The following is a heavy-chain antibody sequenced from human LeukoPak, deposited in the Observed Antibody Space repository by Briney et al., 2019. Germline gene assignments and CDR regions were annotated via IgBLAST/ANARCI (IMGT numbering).Heavy chain of an antibody. D-gene: IGHD5-24*01. V-gene: IGHV4-59*01. J-gene: IGHJ3*02. Sequence: PSETLSLTCTVSGGSISSYYWSWIRQPPGKGLEWIGYIYYSGSTNYNPSLKSRVTISVDTSKNQFSLKLSSVTAADTAVYYCARGEMATNKRWGAFDIWGQGTMVTVSS. CDR1: GGSISSYY. CDR2: IYYSGST. CDR3: ARGEMATNKRWGAFDI.